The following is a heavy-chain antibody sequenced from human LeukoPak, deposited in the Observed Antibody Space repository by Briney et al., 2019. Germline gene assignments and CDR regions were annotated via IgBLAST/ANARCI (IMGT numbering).Heavy chain of an antibody. Sequence: PGGSLRLSCAASGFTFSSCEMTWVRQAPGKGLEWVAVIWYDGSNKYYADSVKGRFTISRDNAKNSLYLQMNSLRAEDTAVYYCARVVVPAATPEFDYWGQGTLVTVSS. CDR3: ARVVVPAATPEFDY. CDR2: IWYDGSNK. V-gene: IGHV3-33*08. J-gene: IGHJ4*02. CDR1: GFTFSSCE. D-gene: IGHD2-2*01.